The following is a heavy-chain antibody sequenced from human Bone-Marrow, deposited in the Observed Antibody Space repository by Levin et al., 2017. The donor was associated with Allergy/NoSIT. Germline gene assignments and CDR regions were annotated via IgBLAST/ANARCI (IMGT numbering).Heavy chain of an antibody. CDR1: GGSISSSY. D-gene: IGHD6-19*01. CDR3: ARGLAVATPWFDP. V-gene: IGHV4-59*01. J-gene: IGHJ5*02. CDR2: VYYTGST. Sequence: PGGSLRLSCTVSGGSISSSYWSWIRQPPGKALEYLGNVYYTGSTNYNPSLKSRLTISVDSSKNQFSLILTSVTAADTAVYYCARGLAVATPWFDPWGQGTLVIVSS.